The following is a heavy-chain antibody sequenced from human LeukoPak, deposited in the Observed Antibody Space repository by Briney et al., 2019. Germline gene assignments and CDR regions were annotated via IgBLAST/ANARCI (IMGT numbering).Heavy chain of an antibody. CDR2: IYYSGST. D-gene: IGHD4-23*01. V-gene: IGHV4-31*03. J-gene: IGHJ3*02. CDR3: ARDYGGNSRLWAFDI. CDR1: GGSISSGGYC. Sequence: SETLSLTCTVSGGSISSGGYCWSWLRQHPGKGLEWIGYIYYSGSTYYNPSLKSRVTISVDTSKNQFSLKLSSVTAADTAVYYCARDYGGNSRLWAFDIWGQGTMVTVSS.